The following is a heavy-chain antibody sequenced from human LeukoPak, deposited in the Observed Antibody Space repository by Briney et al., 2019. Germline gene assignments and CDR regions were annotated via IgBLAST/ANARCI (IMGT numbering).Heavy chain of an antibody. J-gene: IGHJ2*01. CDR2: ISSSSSYI. D-gene: IGHD5-12*01. CDR3: ARDLGSLRASYWYFDL. Sequence: GGSLRLSCAASGFTFSSYSMNWVRQAPGKGLEWVSSISSSSSYIYYADSVKGRFTISRDNAKNSLYLQMNSLRAEDTAVYYCARDLGSLRASYWYFDLWGRGTLVTVSS. V-gene: IGHV3-21*01. CDR1: GFTFSSYS.